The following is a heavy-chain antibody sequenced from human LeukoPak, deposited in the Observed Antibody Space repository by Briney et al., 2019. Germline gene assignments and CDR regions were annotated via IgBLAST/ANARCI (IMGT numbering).Heavy chain of an antibody. CDR2: IIPMLGMS. J-gene: IGHJ3*02. Sequence: GASVKVSCKASGGTFVSFTISWVRQAPGQGLEWMGRIIPMLGMSNYTQKFQDRVTVTADKSTSTAYMELSGLRSEDTAVYYCARDLGYCAGASCSRWGYGFGIWGQGTKVIVSS. V-gene: IGHV1-69*04. D-gene: IGHD2-8*02. CDR1: GGTFVSFT. CDR3: ARDLGYCAGASCSRWGYGFGI.